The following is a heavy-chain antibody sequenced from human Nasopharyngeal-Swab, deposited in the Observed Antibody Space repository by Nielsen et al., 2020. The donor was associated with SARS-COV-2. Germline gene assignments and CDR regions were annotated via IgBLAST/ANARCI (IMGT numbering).Heavy chain of an antibody. V-gene: IGHV3-23*01. Sequence: GESLKISCAASGFTFSSYAMSWVRQAPGKGLEWVSAISGSGGSTYYADSVKGRFTISRDNSKNTLYLQMNSLRAEDTAVYYCAKDEGFVELPFDYWGQGTLVTVSS. J-gene: IGHJ4*02. D-gene: IGHD3-10*01. CDR2: ISGSGGST. CDR1: GFTFSSYA. CDR3: AKDEGFVELPFDY.